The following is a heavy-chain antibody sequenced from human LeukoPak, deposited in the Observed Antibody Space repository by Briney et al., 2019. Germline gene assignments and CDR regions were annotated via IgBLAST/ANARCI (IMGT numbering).Heavy chain of an antibody. Sequence: ASVKVSCKASGYTFTSYYMHWVRQAPGQGLEWIGIINPSGGSTSYAQKFQGRVTMTRDTSTSTVYMELSSLRSEDTAVYYCARVGGPAAIAYYYYMDVWGKGTTVTVSS. J-gene: IGHJ6*03. V-gene: IGHV1-46*01. CDR2: INPSGGST. D-gene: IGHD2-2*01. CDR1: GYTFTSYY. CDR3: ARVGGPAAIAYYYYMDV.